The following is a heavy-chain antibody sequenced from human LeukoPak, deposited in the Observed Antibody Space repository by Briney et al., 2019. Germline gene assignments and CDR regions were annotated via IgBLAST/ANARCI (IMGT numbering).Heavy chain of an antibody. V-gene: IGHV4-31*03. Sequence: SQTVSLTCTVSGCSISSGGYYWSWIRQHPGKGLEWIGYIYYSGSTYYNPSLKSRVTISVDTSKNQFSLKLSSVTAADTAVYYCARDLYYYYDSSGSWFDPWGQGTLVTVSS. CDR2: IYYSGST. J-gene: IGHJ5*02. D-gene: IGHD3-22*01. CDR3: ARDLYYYYDSSGSWFDP. CDR1: GCSISSGGYY.